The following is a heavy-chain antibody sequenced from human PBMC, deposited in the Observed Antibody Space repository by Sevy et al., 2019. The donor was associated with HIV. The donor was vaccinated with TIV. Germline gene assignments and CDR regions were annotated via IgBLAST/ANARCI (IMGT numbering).Heavy chain of an antibody. J-gene: IGHJ4*02. CDR1: GFTFSSYG. Sequence: GGSLRLSCAASGFTFSSYGMHWVRQAPGKGLEWVAFIRYDGSNKYYVDSVKGRFTISRDNSKNTLYLQMNSLRAEDTAVYYCAKDPRFTAAGTSFFDYWGQGTLVTVSS. CDR3: AKDPRFTAAGTSFFDY. CDR2: IRYDGSNK. D-gene: IGHD6-13*01. V-gene: IGHV3-30*02.